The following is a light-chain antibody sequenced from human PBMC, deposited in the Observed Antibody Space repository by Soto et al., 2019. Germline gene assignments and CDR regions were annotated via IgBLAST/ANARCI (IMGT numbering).Light chain of an antibody. CDR2: AAA. CDR1: QSIRND. J-gene: IGKJ1*01. CDR3: QQYDNLLTWT. Sequence: IHMTQSPSSPPASVFDIFTSTSRASQSIRNDLGWYQQKPGKAPKRLIYAAASLQSGGPSKCSGSGSGTDFTFTISSLQPEDIATYYCQQYDNLLTWTFGQGTKVDIK. V-gene: IGKV1-6*01.